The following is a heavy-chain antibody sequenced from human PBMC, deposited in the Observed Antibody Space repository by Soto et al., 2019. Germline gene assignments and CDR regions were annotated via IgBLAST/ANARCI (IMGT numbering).Heavy chain of an antibody. Sequence: ASVQVSCTASGYTFTSYGISWVRQAPGQGLEWMGWISAYNGNTNYAQKLQGRVTMTTDTSTSTAYMELRSLRSDDTAVYYCARVRITIFGVVTEYYGMDVWGQGTTVTVAS. V-gene: IGHV1-18*04. D-gene: IGHD3-3*01. J-gene: IGHJ6*02. CDR3: ARVRITIFGVVTEYYGMDV. CDR2: ISAYNGNT. CDR1: GYTFTSYG.